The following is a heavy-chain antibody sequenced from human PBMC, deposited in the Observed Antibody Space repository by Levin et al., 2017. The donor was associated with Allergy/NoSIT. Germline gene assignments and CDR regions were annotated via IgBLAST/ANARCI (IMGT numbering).Heavy chain of an antibody. D-gene: IGHD1-26*01. J-gene: IGHJ6*02. CDR2: ISGSGDNT. Sequence: GASVKVSCAASGFTFTSFAMTWVRQAPGKGLEWVSGISGSGDNTYFADSVKGRFTITRDMNMIFLQMNRLRVEDTAVYYCAKDPMWDRYNFDMDVWGQGTSVIVSS. V-gene: IGHV3-23*01. CDR3: AKDPMWDRYNFDMDV. CDR1: GFTFTSFA.